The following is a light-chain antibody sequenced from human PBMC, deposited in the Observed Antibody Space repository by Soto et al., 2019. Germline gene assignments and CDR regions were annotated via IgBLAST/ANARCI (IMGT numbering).Light chain of an antibody. J-gene: IGLJ3*02. V-gene: IGLV9-49*01. CDR2: VGTGGIVG. Sequence: QSVLTQPPSASASLGASVTLTCTLSSGYSNYKVDWYQQRPGKGPRFVMRVGTGGIVGFKGDGIPDRFSVLGSGLNRYLTIKNIQEEDESDYHCGADHGSGSNFVSWVFGGGTQLTVL. CDR3: GADHGSGSNFVSWV. CDR1: SGYSNYK.